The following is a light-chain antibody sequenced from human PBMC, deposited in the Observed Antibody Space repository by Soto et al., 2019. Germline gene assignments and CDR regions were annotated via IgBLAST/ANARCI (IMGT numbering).Light chain of an antibody. CDR1: QRLSSN. J-gene: IGKJ4*01. Sequence: EMVMTQSPATLSVSPGERASLSCRASQRLSSNLAWYQQKPGQAPRLLIYGASTRATGIPDRFSGGGSGTDFTLTISRLEPEHFAVYYCQPYGRSPLTFGGATTVDI. CDR2: GAS. CDR3: QPYGRSPLT. V-gene: IGKV3-20*01.